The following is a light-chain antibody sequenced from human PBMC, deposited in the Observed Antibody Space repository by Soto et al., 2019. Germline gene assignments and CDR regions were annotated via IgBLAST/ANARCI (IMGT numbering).Light chain of an antibody. CDR3: QQYNNWPET. J-gene: IGKJ1*01. V-gene: IGKV3-15*01. CDR2: GAS. Sequence: EIVMTQSPATLSVSPGERATLSCGASQSVSSNLAWYQQKPGQASRLLIYGASTRATGIPARFSGSGSGTEFTLTISSLQSEDFAVYYCQQYNNWPETFGQGTKVEIK. CDR1: QSVSSN.